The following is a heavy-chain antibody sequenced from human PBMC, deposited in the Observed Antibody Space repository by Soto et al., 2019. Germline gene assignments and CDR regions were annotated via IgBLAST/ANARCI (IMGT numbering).Heavy chain of an antibody. V-gene: IGHV1-3*01. CDR3: ARAPYIVLVPAATRRWAAGFDY. D-gene: IGHD2-2*01. Sequence: GVSVKVSSKASGYTFTSYAMHWVRQAPGQRLEWMGWINAGNGNTKYSQKFQGRVTITRDTSASTAYMELSSLRSEDTAVYYCARAPYIVLVPAATRRWAAGFDYWGQGTLVTVSS. J-gene: IGHJ4*02. CDR2: INAGNGNT. CDR1: GYTFTSYA.